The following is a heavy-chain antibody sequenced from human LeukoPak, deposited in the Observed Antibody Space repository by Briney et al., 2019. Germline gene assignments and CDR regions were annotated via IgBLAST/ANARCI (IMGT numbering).Heavy chain of an antibody. D-gene: IGHD2-15*01. CDR2: ISGSGGST. Sequence: GGSLRLSCAASGFTFSSYSMNWVRQAPGKGLEWVSAISGSGGSTYYADSVKGRFTISRDNSKNTLYLQMNSLRAEDTAVYYCAKDSGWFSSWFDPWGQGTLVTVSS. CDR3: AKDSGWFSSWFDP. J-gene: IGHJ5*02. CDR1: GFTFSSYS. V-gene: IGHV3-23*01.